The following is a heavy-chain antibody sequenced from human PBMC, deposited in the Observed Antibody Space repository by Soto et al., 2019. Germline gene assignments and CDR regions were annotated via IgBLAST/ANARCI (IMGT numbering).Heavy chain of an antibody. J-gene: IGHJ4*02. Sequence: PSETLSLTCAVYCGSFSGYYWSWIRQPPGNGLYCIGEINHSVITNXXPSLKSRXXISVDTSKNQXSLKLXSVTAAYTAVYYCASLSIAARVGYWAQGTLVTVSS. CDR1: CGSFSGYY. CDR2: INHSVIT. CDR3: ASLSIAARVGY. V-gene: IGHV4-34*01. D-gene: IGHD6-6*01.